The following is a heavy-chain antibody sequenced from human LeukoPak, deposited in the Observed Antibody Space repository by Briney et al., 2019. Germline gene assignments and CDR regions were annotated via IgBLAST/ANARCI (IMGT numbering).Heavy chain of an antibody. CDR2: IYTSGST. V-gene: IGHV4-4*07. D-gene: IGHD3-22*01. Sequence: KSSETLSLTCTVSGGSISSYYWSWIRKPAGKGLEWIGRIYTSGSTNYNPSLKSRVTMSVDTSKNQFSLKLSSVTAAETAVYYCARPAPYYYDSSGYYPNDAFDIWGQGTMVTVSS. CDR3: ARPAPYYYDSSGYYPNDAFDI. J-gene: IGHJ3*02. CDR1: GGSISSYY.